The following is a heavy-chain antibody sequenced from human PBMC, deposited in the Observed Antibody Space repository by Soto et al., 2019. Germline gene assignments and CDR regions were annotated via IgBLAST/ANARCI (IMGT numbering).Heavy chain of an antibody. V-gene: IGHV3-15*07. J-gene: IGHJ5*01. CDR3: AREVSGPWENWFDS. CDR2: IKSKTDGGTT. CDR1: GFTFSNAW. Sequence: GGSLRLSCAASGFTFSNAWINWVRQAPGKGLEWVGRIKSKTDGGTTDFAAPVKGRSAISRDDSKNMVYLQMNSLRAEDTAVYYCAREVSGPWENWFDSWGQGTRVTVSS. D-gene: IGHD3-10*01.